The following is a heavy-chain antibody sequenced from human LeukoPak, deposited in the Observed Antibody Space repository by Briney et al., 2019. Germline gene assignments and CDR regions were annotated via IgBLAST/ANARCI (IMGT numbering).Heavy chain of an antibody. D-gene: IGHD3-10*01. J-gene: IGHJ4*02. CDR3: AKDLRMVRGVSDY. CDR1: GFTFSSYA. Sequence: GGSLRLSCAASGFTFSSYAMSWVRQAPGKGLEWVSAISGSGGSTYYADSVKGRFTISRDNSKNTLYLQMNSPRAEDTAVYYCAKDLRMVRGVSDYWGQGTLVTVSS. CDR2: ISGSGGST. V-gene: IGHV3-23*01.